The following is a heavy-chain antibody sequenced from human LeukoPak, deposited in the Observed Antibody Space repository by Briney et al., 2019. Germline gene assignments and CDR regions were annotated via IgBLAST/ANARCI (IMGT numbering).Heavy chain of an antibody. J-gene: IGHJ4*02. V-gene: IGHV4-39*07. CDR3: ARDGNAL. D-gene: IGHD1-1*01. CDR1: GGSISSSSYH. CDR2: IYYSGST. Sequence: PSETLSLTCTVSGGSISSSSYHWGWIRQPPGKGLEWIGSIYYSGSTYYNPSLKSRVTISVDTSKNQFSLKLRSVTAADTAVYYCARDGNALWGQGTLVTVSS.